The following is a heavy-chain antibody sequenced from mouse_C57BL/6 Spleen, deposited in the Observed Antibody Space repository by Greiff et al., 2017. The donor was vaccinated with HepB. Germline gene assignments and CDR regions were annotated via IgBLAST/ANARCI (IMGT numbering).Heavy chain of an antibody. V-gene: IGHV1-5*01. CDR2: IYPGNSDT. D-gene: IGHD2-2*01. Sequence: VHVKQSGTVLARPGASVKMSCKTSGYTFTSYWMHWVKQRPGQGLEWIGAIYPGNSDTSYNQKFKGKAKLTAVTSASTAYMERSSLTNEDSAVYYCIGGYGGGWFAYWGQGTLVTVSA. J-gene: IGHJ3*01. CDR1: GYTFTSYW. CDR3: IGGYGGGWFAY.